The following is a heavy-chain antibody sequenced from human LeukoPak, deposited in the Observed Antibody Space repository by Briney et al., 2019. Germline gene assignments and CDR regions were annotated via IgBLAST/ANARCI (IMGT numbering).Heavy chain of an antibody. D-gene: IGHD5-12*01. V-gene: IGHV4-34*01. CDR1: GESFSGYF. Sequence: PSETLSLTCAVYGESFSGYFWNWIRQPPGKGLEWIGEINHSGSTSNHNPSLKSRVTMSVDTSKNQFSLKLSSVTAADTAVYYCARKSGYARDYWGQGNLVTVST. CDR3: ARKSGYARDY. CDR2: INHSGSTS. J-gene: IGHJ4*02.